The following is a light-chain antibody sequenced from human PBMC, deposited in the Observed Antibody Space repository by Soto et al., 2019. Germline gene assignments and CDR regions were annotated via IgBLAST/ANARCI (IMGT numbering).Light chain of an antibody. Sequence: IQLTQSPSFLSASEGDRVTITCRASQGISSYLAGYQQKPGTAPKLLIYAASNLQSGAPSRFSGSGSGTEFTLTISSLQPEDFATYYCQQLNSYPLFGQGTKV. CDR2: AAS. V-gene: IGKV1-9*01. CDR1: QGISSY. J-gene: IGKJ1*01. CDR3: QQLNSYPL.